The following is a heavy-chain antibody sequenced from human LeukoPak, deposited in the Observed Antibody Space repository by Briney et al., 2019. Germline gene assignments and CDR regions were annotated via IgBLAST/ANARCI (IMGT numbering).Heavy chain of an antibody. Sequence: GGSLRLSCAASGLSLTNAWMSWVRQAPGKGLEWIGRVKRKADGGTTDFSAPVKGRCTISRDDSKNTLYLQMNNLKMEDAAVYYCATGGHYFGLWGRGTLVTVSS. V-gene: IGHV3-15*01. J-gene: IGHJ2*01. CDR1: GLSLTNAW. CDR2: VKRKADGGTT. CDR3: ATGGHYFGL.